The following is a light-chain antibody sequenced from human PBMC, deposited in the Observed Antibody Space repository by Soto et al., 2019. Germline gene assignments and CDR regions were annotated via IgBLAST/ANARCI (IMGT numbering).Light chain of an antibody. Sequence: DIVVSQSPDSLSVSLGERAVINCTSSQNVLYSSNNKYYLAWFQEKPGQPPKLLIYWASTRESGVPDRFSGSGSGTDFALEISRVEAEDVGVYYCMQGTHWPWTFGQGTKVDI. CDR2: WAS. J-gene: IGKJ1*01. CDR3: MQGTHWPWT. CDR1: QNVLYSSNNKYY. V-gene: IGKV4-1*01.